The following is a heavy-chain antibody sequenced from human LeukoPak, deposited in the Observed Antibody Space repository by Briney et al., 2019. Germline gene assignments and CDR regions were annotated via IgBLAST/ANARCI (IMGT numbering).Heavy chain of an antibody. D-gene: IGHD6-13*01. J-gene: IGHJ4*02. Sequence: PGGSLRLSCEASGFALSNYAVSWVCQAPGTRLEWVSRITSSGGTTYDVDSVKGRFTVSRDNSRNTLYLQMNGLRAEDTAVYYCVRGGTSWSRFDYWGQGTVVTVSS. CDR3: VRGGTSWSRFDY. CDR2: ITSSGGTT. V-gene: IGHV3-23*01. CDR1: GFALSNYA.